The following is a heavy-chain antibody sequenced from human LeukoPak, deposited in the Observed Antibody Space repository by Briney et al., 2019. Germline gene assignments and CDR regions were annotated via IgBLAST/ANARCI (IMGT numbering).Heavy chain of an antibody. CDR1: GFTFSSYE. V-gene: IGHV3-48*03. CDR2: ISSSGSTI. D-gene: IGHD3-10*01. Sequence: PGGSLRLSCAASGFTFSSYEMNWVRQAPGKGLGWVSYISSSGSTIYYADSVKGRFTISRDNAKNSLYLQMNSLRAEDTAVYYCATAFAYGSGSYAVLDYWGQGTLVTVSS. J-gene: IGHJ4*02. CDR3: ATAFAYGSGSYAVLDY.